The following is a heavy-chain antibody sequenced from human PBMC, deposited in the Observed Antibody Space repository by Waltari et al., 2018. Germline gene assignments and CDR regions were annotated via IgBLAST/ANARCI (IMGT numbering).Heavy chain of an antibody. CDR2: FDPDDGAT. Sequence: QVQLVQSGAEVKKPGASVKVSCKVSGYTLTELSMHWVRQAPGKGLEWMGGFDPDDGATIYAQKFQGRVTMTEDTSTDTAYMELSSLRSEDTAVYYCATAGYCSGGSCSVGDAFDIWGQGTMVTVSS. CDR1: GYTLTELS. D-gene: IGHD2-15*01. J-gene: IGHJ3*02. V-gene: IGHV1-24*01. CDR3: ATAGYCSGGSCSVGDAFDI.